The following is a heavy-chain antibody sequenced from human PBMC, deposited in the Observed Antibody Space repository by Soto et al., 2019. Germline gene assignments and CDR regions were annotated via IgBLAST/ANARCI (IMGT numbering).Heavy chain of an antibody. J-gene: IGHJ4*02. D-gene: IGHD2-21*02. CDR2: IYYSGST. CDR3: ARELPVTDPYFDY. V-gene: IGHV4-59*01. CDR1: GGSISSYY. Sequence: PSETLSLTCTVSGGSISSYYWSWIRQPPGKGLEWIGYIYYSGSTNYNPSLKSRVTISVDTSKNQFSLKLSSVTAADTAVYYCARELPVTDPYFDYWGQGTLVTVSS.